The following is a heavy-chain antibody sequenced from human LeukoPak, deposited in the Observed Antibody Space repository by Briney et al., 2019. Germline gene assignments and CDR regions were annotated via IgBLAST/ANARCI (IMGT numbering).Heavy chain of an antibody. CDR2: INHSGTT. V-gene: IGHV4-34*01. Sequence: SETLSLTCAVYSGSFSGYYWSWIRQPPGKGLEWIGEINHSGTTNYNPSLKSRVTISVDTSKNQFSLKLSSVTAADTAVYYCARELVVPAATFDPWGQGTLVTVSS. CDR3: ARELVVPAATFDP. CDR1: SGSFSGYY. J-gene: IGHJ5*02. D-gene: IGHD2-2*01.